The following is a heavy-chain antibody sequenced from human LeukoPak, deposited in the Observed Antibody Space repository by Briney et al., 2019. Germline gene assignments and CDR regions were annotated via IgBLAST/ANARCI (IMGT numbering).Heavy chain of an antibody. CDR1: GYSFTSYW. Sequence: GESLKISCKGSGYSFTSYWIGWVRQMPGKGLEWMGIIYPGDSDTRYSPSFQGQVTISADKSISTAYLQWSSLKASDTAMYYCARHFGGDLLNPYYFDYWGQGTLVTVSS. V-gene: IGHV5-51*01. J-gene: IGHJ4*02. D-gene: IGHD2-21*02. CDR2: IYPGDSDT. CDR3: ARHFGGDLLNPYYFDY.